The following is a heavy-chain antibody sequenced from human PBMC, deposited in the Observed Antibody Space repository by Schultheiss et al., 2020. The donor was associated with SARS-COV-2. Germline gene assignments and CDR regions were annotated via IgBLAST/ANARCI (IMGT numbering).Heavy chain of an antibody. CDR1: GFTFSSYG. D-gene: IGHD3-3*01. CDR3: ARGLLMGTLFGVVENFQH. CDR2: IWYDGSNK. Sequence: GESLKISCAASGFTFSSYGMYWVRQAPGKGLEWVAGIWYDGSNKYYADSVKGRFTISRDNSKNTVYLQMNSLRGEDTAVYYCARGLLMGTLFGVVENFQHWGQGTLVTVSS. V-gene: IGHV3-33*01. J-gene: IGHJ1*01.